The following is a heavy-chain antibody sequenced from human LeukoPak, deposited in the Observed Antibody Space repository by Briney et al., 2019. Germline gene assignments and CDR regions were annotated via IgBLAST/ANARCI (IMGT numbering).Heavy chain of an antibody. CDR2: INSDGSST. V-gene: IGHV3-74*01. CDR3: AKDLGYSGYDPLDH. D-gene: IGHD5-12*01. J-gene: IGHJ4*02. CDR1: GFTFSSYW. Sequence: GGSLRLSCAASGFTFSSYWMHWVRQAPGKGLVWVSRINSDGSSTSYADSVKGRFTISRDNSKNTLYLQMNSLRGEDTAVYYCAKDLGYSGYDPLDHWGQGTLVTVSS.